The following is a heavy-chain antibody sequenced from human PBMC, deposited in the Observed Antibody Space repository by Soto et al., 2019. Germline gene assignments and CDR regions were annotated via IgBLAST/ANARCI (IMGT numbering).Heavy chain of an antibody. CDR1: RYTFTSHG. Sequence: ASVEGSCKASRYTFTSHGISWGRQAPGQGLEWMGWISAYNGNTNYAQKLQGRVTMTTDTSTSTAYMELRSLRSDDTAVYYCARAWFGFLEWLPDFDYWGQGTLVTVSS. D-gene: IGHD3-3*01. CDR2: ISAYNGNT. J-gene: IGHJ4*02. V-gene: IGHV1-18*01. CDR3: ARAWFGFLEWLPDFDY.